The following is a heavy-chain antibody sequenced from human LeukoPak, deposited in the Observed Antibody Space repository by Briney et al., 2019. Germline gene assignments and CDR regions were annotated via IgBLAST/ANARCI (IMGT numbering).Heavy chain of an antibody. D-gene: IGHD1-26*01. Sequence: ASVKVSCKASGYTFTSYDINWVRQATGQGLEWMGWMNPNSGNTGYAQKFQGRLTMTRSTSMSTAYMELSSLTSEDTAVYYCARGIAEGVDYWGQGTLVTVSS. CDR3: ARGIAEGVDY. V-gene: IGHV1-8*01. CDR1: GYTFTSYD. CDR2: MNPNSGNT. J-gene: IGHJ4*02.